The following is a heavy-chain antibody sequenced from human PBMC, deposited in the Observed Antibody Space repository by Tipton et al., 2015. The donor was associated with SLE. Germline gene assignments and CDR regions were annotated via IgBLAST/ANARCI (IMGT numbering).Heavy chain of an antibody. CDR3: ARGPGIERNYYYYYYMDV. J-gene: IGHJ6*03. D-gene: IGHD3-10*01. Sequence: GLVKPSETLSLTCTVSGGSITSHYWSWVRQTPGKGLEWIGEINHSGSTNYNPSLKSRVTISVDTSKNQFSLKLGSVTAADTAMYYCARGPGIERNYYYYYYMDVWGKGTTVTVSS. V-gene: IGHV4-34*01. CDR1: GGSITSHY. CDR2: INHSGST.